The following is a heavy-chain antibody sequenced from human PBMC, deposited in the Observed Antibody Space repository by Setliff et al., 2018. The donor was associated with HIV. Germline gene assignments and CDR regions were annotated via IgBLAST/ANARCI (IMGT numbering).Heavy chain of an antibody. D-gene: IGHD3-9*01. V-gene: IGHV3-7*03. CDR3: ARDPKRYYDILTGYPSYYGMDV. CDR2: INPDSTAT. Sequence: HPGGSLRLSCTASGFTFSASWMTWVRQAPGKGLEWVALINPDSTATYYVDSVKGRFTISRDNAKTSLSLQMNSLTAEDTAVYYCARDPKRYYDILTGYPSYYGMDVWGQGTTVTVSS. CDR1: GFTFSASW. J-gene: IGHJ6*02.